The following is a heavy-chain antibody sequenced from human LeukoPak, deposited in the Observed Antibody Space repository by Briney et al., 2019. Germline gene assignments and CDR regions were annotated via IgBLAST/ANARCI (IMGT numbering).Heavy chain of an antibody. CDR2: IYHSGST. CDR3: ARGSAAAGLPFDY. J-gene: IGHJ4*02. Sequence: PSETLSLTCAVSGYSISSGYYWGWIRQPPGKGLEWIGSIYHSGSTYYNPSLKSRVTISVDTSKNQFSLKLSSVTAADTAVYHCARGSAAAGLPFDYWGQGTLVTVSS. CDR1: GYSISSGYY. D-gene: IGHD6-13*01. V-gene: IGHV4-38-2*01.